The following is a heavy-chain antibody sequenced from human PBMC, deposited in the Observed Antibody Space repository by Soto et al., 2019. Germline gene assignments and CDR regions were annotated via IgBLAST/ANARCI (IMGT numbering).Heavy chain of an antibody. CDR2: ISYDGSNT. V-gene: IGHV3-30*03. CDR1: GFTFSSYG. CDR3: ARYSGSHGFDY. D-gene: IGHD1-26*01. J-gene: IGHJ4*02. Sequence: GGSLRLSCVASGFTFSSYGMHWVRQAPGKGLEWVAIISYDGSNTYYADSVKGRFTISRDNSKNTLYLQMNSLRAEDTSVYYCARYSGSHGFDYWGQGTLVTVSS.